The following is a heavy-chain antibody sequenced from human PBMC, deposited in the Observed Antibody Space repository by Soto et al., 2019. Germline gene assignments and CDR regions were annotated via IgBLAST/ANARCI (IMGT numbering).Heavy chain of an antibody. D-gene: IGHD3-10*01. CDR1: AYTFTNYY. Sequence: GESLKISCNGSAYTFTNYYIGWVRQMPGKGLEWMGIIYPGDSEATYSPSFQGQVTFSVDKSLNIAYLQWSSLKASDTGIYYCSITRHYHGAAFDSWGHGTLVTVSS. V-gene: IGHV5-51*01. CDR2: IYPGDSEA. CDR3: SITRHYHGAAFDS. J-gene: IGHJ4*01.